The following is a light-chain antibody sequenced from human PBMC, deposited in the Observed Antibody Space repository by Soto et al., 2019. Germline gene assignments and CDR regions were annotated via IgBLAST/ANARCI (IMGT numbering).Light chain of an antibody. Sequence: DIQMTQSPSSLSASVGDRVTISCRASQTISSYLNWYQQTPGQAPKLPIHAASSLQSGVPSRFSGSGSGTDFTLTISSLQPEDFATYYCQQSYSTPLTFGGGTKVEIK. J-gene: IGKJ4*01. CDR3: QQSYSTPLT. CDR2: AAS. CDR1: QTISSY. V-gene: IGKV1-39*01.